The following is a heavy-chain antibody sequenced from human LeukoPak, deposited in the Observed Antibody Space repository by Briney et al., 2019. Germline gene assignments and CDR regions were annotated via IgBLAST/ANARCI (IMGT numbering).Heavy chain of an antibody. Sequence: SETLSLTCAVYGGSFSGYYWSWIRQPPGKGLEWIGEINHSGSTNYNPSLTSRVTISVDTSKNQFSLKLSSVAAADTGLYYCVRRRKSDDTWGQGSLVTVSS. CDR1: GGSFSGYY. CDR3: VRRRKSDDT. CDR2: INHSGST. J-gene: IGHJ5*02. D-gene: IGHD1-14*01. V-gene: IGHV4-34*01.